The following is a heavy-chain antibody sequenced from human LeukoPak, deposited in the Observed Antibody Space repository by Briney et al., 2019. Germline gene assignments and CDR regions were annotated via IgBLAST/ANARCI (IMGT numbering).Heavy chain of an antibody. V-gene: IGHV1-46*01. Sequence: GASVKVSCKASGYTFTSYYMHWVRQAPGQGLEWMGIINPSGGSTSYAQKFQGRVTMTRDMSTSTVYMELSSLRSEDTAVYYCARDGRGSGSGYYYYMDVWGKGTTVTVSS. D-gene: IGHD3-10*01. CDR2: INPSGGST. CDR1: GYTFTSYY. CDR3: ARDGRGSGSGYYYYMDV. J-gene: IGHJ6*03.